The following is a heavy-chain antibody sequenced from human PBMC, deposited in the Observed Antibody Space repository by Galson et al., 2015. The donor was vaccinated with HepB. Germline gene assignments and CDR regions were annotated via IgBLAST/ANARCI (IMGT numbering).Heavy chain of an antibody. CDR3: ARDRWGYCSGGSCPITHYFDY. V-gene: IGHV6-1*01. CDR2: TYYRSKWYN. J-gene: IGHJ4*02. D-gene: IGHD2-15*01. CDR1: GDSVSSHSAA. Sequence: CAISGDSVSSHSAAWNWIRQSPSRGLEWLGRTYYRSKWYNDYAVSVKSRITINPDTSKNQFSLQLNSVTPEDTAVYYCARDRWGYCSGGSCPITHYFDYWGQGTLVTVSS.